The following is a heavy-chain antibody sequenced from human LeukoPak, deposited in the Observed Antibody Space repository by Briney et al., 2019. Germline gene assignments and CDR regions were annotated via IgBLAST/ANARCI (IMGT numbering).Heavy chain of an antibody. V-gene: IGHV3-21*01. CDR2: ISSSSTYI. Sequence: TLRLSRPPPDFTFSRHTLNCLRQAPGTGLESASSISSSSTYIYYADSVKGRFTISRDNAKNSLYLQMNSLRAEDTAVYYCARSGHYFDYAFDIWGQGTRVTVSS. J-gene: IGHJ3*02. D-gene: IGHD3-22*01. CDR3: ARSGHYFDYAFDI. CDR1: DFTFSRHT.